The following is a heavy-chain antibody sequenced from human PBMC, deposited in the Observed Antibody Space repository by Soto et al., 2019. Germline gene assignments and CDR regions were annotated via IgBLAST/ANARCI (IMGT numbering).Heavy chain of an antibody. J-gene: IGHJ6*02. CDR1: GFTFSSYA. D-gene: IGHD2-2*01. Sequence: GGSLRLSCAASGFTFSSYAMHWVRQAPGKGLEWVAVISYDGSNKYYADSVKGRFTISRDNSKNTLYLQMNSLRAEDTAVYYCARDKGCSSTSCYEDYYYGMDVWGQGTTVTVSS. V-gene: IGHV3-30-3*01. CDR3: ARDKGCSSTSCYEDYYYGMDV. CDR2: ISYDGSNK.